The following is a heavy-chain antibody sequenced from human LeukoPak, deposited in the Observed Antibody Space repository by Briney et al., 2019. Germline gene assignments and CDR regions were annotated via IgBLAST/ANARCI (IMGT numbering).Heavy chain of an antibody. D-gene: IGHD6-19*01. Sequence: ASVKVSCKASGHTFTSYGISWVRQAPGQGLEWMGWFSAYNGNTNYAQKLQGRVTMTTDTSTSTAYMELRSLRSDDSAVYYCARGDVELAVAGHFAYWGQGTLVTVSA. J-gene: IGHJ4*02. V-gene: IGHV1-18*01. CDR1: GHTFTSYG. CDR2: FSAYNGNT. CDR3: ARGDVELAVAGHFAY.